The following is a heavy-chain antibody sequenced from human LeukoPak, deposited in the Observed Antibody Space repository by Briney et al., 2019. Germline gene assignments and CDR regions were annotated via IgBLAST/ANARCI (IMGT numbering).Heavy chain of an antibody. CDR3: AKALASIAVAGTDY. D-gene: IGHD6-19*01. CDR1: GFTFSSYS. CDR2: ISSSSSYI. V-gene: IGHV3-21*04. J-gene: IGHJ4*02. Sequence: PGGSLRLSCAASGFTFSSYSMNWVRQAPGKGLEWVSSISSSSSYIYYAGSVKGRFTISRDNAKNSLYLQMNSLRAEDTAVYYCAKALASIAVAGTDYWGQGTLVTVSS.